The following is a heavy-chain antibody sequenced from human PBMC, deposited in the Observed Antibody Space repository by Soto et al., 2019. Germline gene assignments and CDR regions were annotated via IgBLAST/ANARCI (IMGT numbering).Heavy chain of an antibody. J-gene: IGHJ6*02. V-gene: IGHV1-8*01. CDR3: ARDDDGMDV. CDR1: GYTFTSYD. Sequence: ASVKVSCKASGYTFTSYDINWVRQATGQGLEWMGWMNPNSANTGYAQKFQGRVTMTRNTSISTAYMELRSLRSDDTAVYYCARDDDGMDVWGQGTTVTVSS. D-gene: IGHD3-16*01. CDR2: MNPNSANT.